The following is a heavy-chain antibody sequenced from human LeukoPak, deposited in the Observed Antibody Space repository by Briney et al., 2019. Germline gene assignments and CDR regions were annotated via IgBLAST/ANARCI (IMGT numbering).Heavy chain of an antibody. CDR1: GGSISSYY. D-gene: IGHD3-22*01. CDR3: ARDEREGINYYDSSGYPHY. V-gene: IGHV4-59*01. Sequence: SETLSLTCTVSGGSISSYYWSWIRQPPGKGLEWIGYIYYSGSTNYNPSLKSRVTISVDTSKNQFSLKLSSVTAADTAVYYCARDEREGINYYDSSGYPHYWGQGTLVTVSS. CDR2: IYYSGST. J-gene: IGHJ4*02.